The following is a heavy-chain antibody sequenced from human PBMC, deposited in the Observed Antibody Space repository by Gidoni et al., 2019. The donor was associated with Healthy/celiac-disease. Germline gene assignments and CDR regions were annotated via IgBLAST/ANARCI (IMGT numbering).Heavy chain of an antibody. J-gene: IGHJ4*02. Sequence: QVQLVQAGAKVKKPGASVKVACKGSGYALTELSMHWVRPAPGKGLEWMAGFDPEDGETLYAQKFQGRVTMTEDISTDTAYMELSSLRSEDTAVYYCATYVNWNYGFDYWGQGTLVTVSS. V-gene: IGHV1-24*01. CDR1: GYALTELS. CDR3: ATYVNWNYGFDY. CDR2: FDPEDGET. D-gene: IGHD1-7*01.